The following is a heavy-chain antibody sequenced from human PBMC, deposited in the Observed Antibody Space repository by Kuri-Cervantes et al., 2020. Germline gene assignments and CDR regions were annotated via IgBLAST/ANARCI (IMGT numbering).Heavy chain of an antibody. D-gene: IGHD3-9*01. V-gene: IGHV4-59*01. CDR2: IYCSGST. Sequence: SETLSLTCTVSGGSISSYYWSWIRQPPGKGLEWIGYIYCSGSTNYNPSLKSRVTISVDTSKNQFSLKLSSVTAADTAVYYCARDVGNYDILTGFDYYMDVWGKGTTVTVSS. CDR1: GGSISSYY. CDR3: ARDVGNYDILTGFDYYMDV. J-gene: IGHJ6*03.